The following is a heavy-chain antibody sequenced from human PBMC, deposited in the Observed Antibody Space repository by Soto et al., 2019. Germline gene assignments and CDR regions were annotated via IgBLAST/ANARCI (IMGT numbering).Heavy chain of an antibody. V-gene: IGHV3-33*01. Sequence: GGSLRLSCAASGFTFSSYGMHWVRQAPGKGLEWVAVIWYDGSNKYYADSVKGRFTISRDNSKNTLYLQMNSLRAEDTAVYYCARERLRFSPGGMDVWGQGTTVTVSS. CDR2: IWYDGSNK. J-gene: IGHJ6*02. CDR3: ARERLRFSPGGMDV. D-gene: IGHD3-3*01. CDR1: GFTFSSYG.